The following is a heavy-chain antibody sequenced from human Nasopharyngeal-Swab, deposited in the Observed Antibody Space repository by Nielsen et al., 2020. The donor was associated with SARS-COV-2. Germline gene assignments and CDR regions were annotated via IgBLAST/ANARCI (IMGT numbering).Heavy chain of an antibody. Sequence: GESLTISCAASGFTFSSYAMSWVRQAPGKGPEWVSAISGSGGSTYYADSVKGRFTISRDNSKNTLYLQMNSLRAEDTAVYYCAKDLRVTTSAFDIWGQGTMVTVSS. CDR3: AKDLRVTTSAFDI. V-gene: IGHV3-23*01. J-gene: IGHJ3*02. CDR1: GFTFSSYA. D-gene: IGHD4-17*01. CDR2: ISGSGGST.